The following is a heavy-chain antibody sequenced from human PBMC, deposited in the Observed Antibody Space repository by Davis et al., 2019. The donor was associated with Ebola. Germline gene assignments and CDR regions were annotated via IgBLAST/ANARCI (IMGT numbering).Heavy chain of an antibody. V-gene: IGHV3-11*01. CDR2: ISSSGSTI. CDR3: AKGRLMWFDP. CDR1: GFTFSDYY. J-gene: IGHJ5*02. Sequence: GESLKISCAASGFTFSDYYMSWIRQAPGKGLEWVSYISSSGSTIYYADSVKGRFTISRDNAKNSLYLQMNSLRAEDTAVYYCAKGRLMWFDPWGQGTLVTVSS.